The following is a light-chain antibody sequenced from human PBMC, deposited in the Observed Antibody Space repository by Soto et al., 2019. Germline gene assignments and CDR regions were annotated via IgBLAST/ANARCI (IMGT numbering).Light chain of an antibody. CDR1: SSNIGSNT. J-gene: IGLJ2*01. Sequence: QPVLTQPPSASGTPGQRVTISCSGSSSNIGSNTVNWYQQLPGTAPKLLIYSNNQRPSGVPDRFSGSKSGTSASLAISGLQSEDDADYYCAAWDDSLNGQVVFGGGTQLTVL. CDR3: AAWDDSLNGQVV. V-gene: IGLV1-44*01. CDR2: SNN.